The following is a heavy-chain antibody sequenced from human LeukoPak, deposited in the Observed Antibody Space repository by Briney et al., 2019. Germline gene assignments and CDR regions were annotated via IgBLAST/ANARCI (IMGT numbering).Heavy chain of an antibody. CDR3: ARDGGSSPFDY. Sequence: GASVKVSCKASGGTFSSYAISWVRQAPGQGLEWMGRIIPILGIANYAQKFQGRVTITADKSTSTAYMELSSLRSEDTAVYYCARDGGSSPFDYWGQGTLVTVSS. CDR1: GGTFSSYA. CDR2: IIPILGIA. V-gene: IGHV1-69*04. J-gene: IGHJ4*02. D-gene: IGHD1-26*01.